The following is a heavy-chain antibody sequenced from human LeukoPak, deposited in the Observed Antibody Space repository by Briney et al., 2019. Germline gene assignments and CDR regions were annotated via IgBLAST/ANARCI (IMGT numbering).Heavy chain of an antibody. V-gene: IGHV3-30*14. CDR3: ARGIMVRGVITYFDY. CDR1: GFTFSSHA. Sequence: AGGSLRLSCAASGFTFSSHAMHWVRQAPGKGLEWVAIISYDGNNKYYADSVKGRFTISRDNSKNTLYLQMNSLRAEDTAVYYCARGIMVRGVITYFDYWGQGTLVTVSS. CDR2: ISYDGNNK. D-gene: IGHD3-10*01. J-gene: IGHJ4*02.